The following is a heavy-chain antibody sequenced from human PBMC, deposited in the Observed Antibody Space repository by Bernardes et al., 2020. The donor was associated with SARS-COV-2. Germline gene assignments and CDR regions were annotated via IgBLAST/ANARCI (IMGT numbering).Heavy chain of an antibody. D-gene: IGHD3-10*01. Sequence: GGSLRLSCAASGFTFSSYDMHWVRQATGKGLEWVSAIGTAGDTYYPGSVKGRFTISRENAKNSLYLQMNSLRAGDTAVYYCARGGITMVRGVMAYWFDPWGQGTLVTVSS. V-gene: IGHV3-13*01. J-gene: IGHJ5*02. CDR3: ARGGITMVRGVMAYWFDP. CDR2: IGTAGDT. CDR1: GFTFSSYD.